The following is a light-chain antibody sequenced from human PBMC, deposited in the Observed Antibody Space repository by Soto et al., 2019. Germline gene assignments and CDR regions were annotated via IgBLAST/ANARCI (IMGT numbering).Light chain of an antibody. CDR2: GTS. CDR1: QSVSSSY. Sequence: EIVLTPSPGTLSLSPGERATLYCRASQSVSSSYLAWYQQKPGQAPRLLIYGTSSRATGIPDRFSGSGSGTDFTLTISRLEPEDSATYYCQQSYSTPQTFGQGTKVDIK. CDR3: QQSYSTPQT. J-gene: IGKJ1*01. V-gene: IGKV3-20*01.